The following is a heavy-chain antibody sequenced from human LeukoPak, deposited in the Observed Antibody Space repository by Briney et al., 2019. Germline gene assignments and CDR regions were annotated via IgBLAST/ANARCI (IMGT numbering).Heavy chain of an antibody. Sequence: PSETLSLTCTVSGGSISSGSYYWSWIRQPAGKGLEWVGRIYTSGSTNYNPSLKSRVTISVDTSKNQFSLKLSSVTAADTAVYYCAREAYYYDSSGYFDYWGQGTLVTVSS. D-gene: IGHD3-22*01. CDR3: AREAYYYDSSGYFDY. CDR2: IYTSGST. CDR1: GGSISSGSYY. V-gene: IGHV4-61*02. J-gene: IGHJ4*02.